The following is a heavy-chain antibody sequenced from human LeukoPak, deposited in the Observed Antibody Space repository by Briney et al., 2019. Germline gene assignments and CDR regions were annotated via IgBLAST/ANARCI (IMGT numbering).Heavy chain of an antibody. D-gene: IGHD6-13*01. Sequence: PSETLSLTCTVSGGSISSYYWSWIRQPPGKGLEWIGYIYYSGSTNYNPSLKSRVTISVDTSKNQFSLKLSSVTAADTAVYYCARAVAAAGEWASPYNWFDPWGQGTLVTVSS. CDR3: ARAVAAAGEWASPYNWFDP. CDR2: IYYSGST. J-gene: IGHJ5*02. CDR1: GGSISSYY. V-gene: IGHV4-59*01.